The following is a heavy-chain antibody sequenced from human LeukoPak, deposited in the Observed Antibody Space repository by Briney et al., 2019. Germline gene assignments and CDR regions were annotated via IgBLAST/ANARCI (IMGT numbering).Heavy chain of an antibody. J-gene: IGHJ4*02. Sequence: PGGSLRLSCAASGFTFSDYYMSWIRQAPGKGLEWVSYISSSGSTIYYADSVKGRSTISRDNSKNTLYLQMNSLRAEDTAVYYCARTVFDYYYFDYWGQGTLVTVSS. CDR3: ARTVFDYYYFDY. CDR2: ISSSGSTI. D-gene: IGHD2/OR15-2a*01. V-gene: IGHV3-11*01. CDR1: GFTFSDYY.